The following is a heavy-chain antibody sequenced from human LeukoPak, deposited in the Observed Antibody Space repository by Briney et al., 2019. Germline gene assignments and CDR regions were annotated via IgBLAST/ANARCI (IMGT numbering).Heavy chain of an antibody. V-gene: IGHV3-53*01. CDR3: AKDLHYYDSRTPGWGAFDV. D-gene: IGHD3-22*01. CDR2: LYSGGST. Sequence: GGSLRLSCAASGLTISSNYMNWVRQAPGKGLEWVSVLYSGGSTYYADSVQGRFTISRDNSKNTLYLQMNSLRTEDTAVYYCAKDLHYYDSRTPGWGAFDVWGQGAVVTVSS. J-gene: IGHJ3*01. CDR1: GLTISSNY.